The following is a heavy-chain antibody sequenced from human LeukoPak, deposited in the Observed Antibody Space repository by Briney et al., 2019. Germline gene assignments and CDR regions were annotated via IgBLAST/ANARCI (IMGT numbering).Heavy chain of an antibody. CDR3: ARDEIYYDILTGYRHFDY. D-gene: IGHD3-9*01. V-gene: IGHV3-7*01. J-gene: IGHJ4*02. Sequence: GGSLRLSCEASGFTFSSYWMSWVRQAPGKGPEWVANIKQDGSEKKYLDSVKGRFTISRDNAKNSMYLQMNSVRAEDTAVYYCARDEIYYDILTGYRHFDYWGQGTLVTVSS. CDR2: IKQDGSEK. CDR1: GFTFSSYW.